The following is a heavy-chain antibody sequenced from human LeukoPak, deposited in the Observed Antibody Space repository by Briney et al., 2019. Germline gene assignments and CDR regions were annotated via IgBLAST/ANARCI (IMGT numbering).Heavy chain of an antibody. Sequence: GESLKISCKGSGYSFTSYWIGWVRQMPGKGLEWMGIIYPGDSDTKYSPSFQGQVTISADTSLNTAYLHWSSLQASDTAIYFCARRHSYCTSSSCYLYFDTWGQGALVTVSS. CDR3: ARRHSYCTSSSCYLYFDT. V-gene: IGHV5-51*01. D-gene: IGHD2-2*01. J-gene: IGHJ4*02. CDR1: GYSFTSYW. CDR2: IYPGDSDT.